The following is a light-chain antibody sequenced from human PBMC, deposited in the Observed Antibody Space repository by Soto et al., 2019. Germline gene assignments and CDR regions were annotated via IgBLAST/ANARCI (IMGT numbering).Light chain of an antibody. CDR2: DTS. Sequence: DIQMTQSPSSLSASVGDRVTITCQANQDISDYLNWYQQKPGKAPNLLIYDTSNLKTGVPSRFSGSGSGTDFTLTINNLQPEDVATYYCQQYDNLPITFGGGTKVDIK. CDR3: QQYDNLPIT. J-gene: IGKJ4*01. CDR1: QDISDY. V-gene: IGKV1-33*01.